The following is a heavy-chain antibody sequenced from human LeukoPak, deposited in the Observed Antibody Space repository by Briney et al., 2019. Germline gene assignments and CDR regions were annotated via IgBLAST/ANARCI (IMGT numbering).Heavy chain of an antibody. CDR1: GFTFSSYG. Sequence: QPGGSLRLSCAPPGFTFSSYGMHWVRQAPGKGLEWVAVISYDGSNKYYADSVKGRFTISRDNAKNSLYLQLNSLRAEDTALYYCARDNPPDYWGQGTLVTVSS. J-gene: IGHJ4*02. V-gene: IGHV3-30*03. CDR3: ARDNPPDY. CDR2: ISYDGSNK.